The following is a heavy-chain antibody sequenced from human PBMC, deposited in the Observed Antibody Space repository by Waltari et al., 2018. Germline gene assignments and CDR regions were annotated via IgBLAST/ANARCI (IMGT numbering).Heavy chain of an antibody. J-gene: IGHJ4*02. D-gene: IGHD4-17*01. CDR3: AKDKNYGGHSEGADY. V-gene: IGHV3-33*06. CDR1: GFPFHNYG. CDR2: TGYDGSNS. Sequence: QVQLVESGGGVARPGRSWRLSCNASGFPFHNYGLHWVRQAPGKGLEWVAITGYDGSNSNYADSVQGRFTISRDNSKNTLYLEMNSLRVEDTAVYYCAKDKNYGGHSEGADYWGQGALVTVSS.